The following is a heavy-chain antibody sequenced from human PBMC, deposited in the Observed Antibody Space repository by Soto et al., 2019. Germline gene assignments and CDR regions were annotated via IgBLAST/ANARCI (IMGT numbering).Heavy chain of an antibody. Sequence: QVQLVESGGGVVQPGRSLRLSCAASGFTFSSYAMHWVRQAPGKGLEWVAVISYDGSNKYYADSVKGRFTISRDNSKNTLYLQMNSLRAEDTAVYYCARDKKGGLAMGAFDIWGQGTMVTVSS. CDR2: ISYDGSNK. J-gene: IGHJ3*02. V-gene: IGHV3-30-3*01. D-gene: IGHD3-9*01. CDR3: ARDKKGGLAMGAFDI. CDR1: GFTFSSYA.